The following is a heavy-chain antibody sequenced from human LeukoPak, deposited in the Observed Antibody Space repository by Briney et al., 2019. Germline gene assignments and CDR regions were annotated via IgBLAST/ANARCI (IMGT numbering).Heavy chain of an antibody. CDR2: ISSSGSTI. V-gene: IGHV3-48*01. D-gene: IGHD5-12*01. CDR3: ARSRATYAFDI. J-gene: IGHJ3*02. Sequence: PGGSLRLSCTASGFTFSGYSMNWVRQAPGKGLEWVSYISSSGSTIYYADSVKGQFTISRDNAMNSLYLQMNRLRAEDTAVYYCARSRATYAFDIWGQGTMVTVSS. CDR1: GFTFSGYS.